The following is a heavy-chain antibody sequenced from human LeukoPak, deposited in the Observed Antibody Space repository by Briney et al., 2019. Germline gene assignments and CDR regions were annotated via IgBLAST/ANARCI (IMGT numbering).Heavy chain of an antibody. J-gene: IGHJ4*02. Sequence: SETLYLTCAVYGGSFSGYYWSWIRQPPGKGLEWIGEINHSGSTNYNPSLKSRVTISVDTSKNQFSLKLSSVTAADTAVYYCARANVNTAMAVDYWGQGTLVTVSS. D-gene: IGHD5-18*01. CDR1: GGSFSGYY. V-gene: IGHV4-34*01. CDR3: ARANVNTAMAVDY. CDR2: INHSGST.